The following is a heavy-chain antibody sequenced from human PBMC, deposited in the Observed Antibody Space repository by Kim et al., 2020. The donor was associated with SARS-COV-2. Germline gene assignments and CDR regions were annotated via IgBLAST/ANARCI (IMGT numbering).Heavy chain of an antibody. V-gene: IGHV5-10-1*01. CDR2: T. Sequence: THYSPSFQGHVTISADKSISTAYLQWSSLKASDTAMYYCARQSRTYSSRVWGQGTLVTVSS. D-gene: IGHD6-13*01. CDR3: ARQSRTYSSRV. J-gene: IGHJ4*02.